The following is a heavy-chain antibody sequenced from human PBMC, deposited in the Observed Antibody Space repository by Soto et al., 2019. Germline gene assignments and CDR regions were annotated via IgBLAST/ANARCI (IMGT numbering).Heavy chain of an antibody. J-gene: IGHJ6*02. D-gene: IGHD2-15*01. CDR2: IYYSGST. V-gene: IGHV4-31*02. CDR3: ARGGLGYCSGGSCYSAELSRYYYGMDV. Sequence: SATLSLTWTVSGGSIYRGGYYWSWNRKNPGKGMEWIGYIYYSGSTYYNPSLKSRVTISVDTSKNQFSLKLSSVTAADTAVYYCARGGLGYCSGGSCYSAELSRYYYGMDVWGQGTAVTVSS. CDR1: GGSIYRGGYY.